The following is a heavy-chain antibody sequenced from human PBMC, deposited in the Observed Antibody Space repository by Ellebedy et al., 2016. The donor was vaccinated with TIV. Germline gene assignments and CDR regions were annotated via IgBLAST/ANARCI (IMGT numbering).Heavy chain of an antibody. Sequence: GGSLRLXXAASGLTFSNAWMSWVRQAPGKGLEWVSGISGSGGSTYYADSVKGRFTISRDNSKNTLYLQMNSLRAEDTAVYYCAKDRPFSPYYYYYYGMDVWGQGTKVTVSS. D-gene: IGHD2/OR15-2a*01. CDR3: AKDRPFSPYYYYYYGMDV. V-gene: IGHV3-23*01. CDR1: GLTFSNAW. CDR2: ISGSGGST. J-gene: IGHJ6*02.